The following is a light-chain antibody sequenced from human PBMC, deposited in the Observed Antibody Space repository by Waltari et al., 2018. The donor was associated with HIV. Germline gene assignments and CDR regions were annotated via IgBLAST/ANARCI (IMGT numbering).Light chain of an antibody. CDR1: KSISTW. CDR2: KAS. V-gene: IGKV1-5*03. CDR3: QQYNTYEYT. Sequence: DIQMTQSPSTLSSFVGDRVTITCRASKSISTWLAWYQQKPGKAPKVLIYKASTLDSGVPSRFSGSGSGTEFTLTISNLQPDDFATYYCQQYNTYEYTFGQGTRLEIK. J-gene: IGKJ2*01.